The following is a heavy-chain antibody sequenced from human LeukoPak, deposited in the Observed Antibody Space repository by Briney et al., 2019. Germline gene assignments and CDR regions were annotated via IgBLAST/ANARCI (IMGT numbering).Heavy chain of an antibody. CDR3: ARSSIEAFDI. D-gene: IGHD2/OR15-2a*01. CDR1: GFAFSSYT. Sequence: GGSLRLSCVASGFAFSSYTINWVRQTPGKGLEWVAVIWYDGSNKYYADSVKGRFTISRDNSKNTLYLQMNSLRAEDTAVYYCARSSIEAFDIWGQGTMVTVSS. CDR2: IWYDGSNK. V-gene: IGHV3-33*08. J-gene: IGHJ3*02.